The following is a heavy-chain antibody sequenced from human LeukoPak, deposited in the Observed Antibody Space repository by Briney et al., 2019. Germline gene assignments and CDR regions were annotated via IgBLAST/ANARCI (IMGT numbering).Heavy chain of an antibody. CDR2: INHSGST. Sequence: SETLSLTCAAYGGSFSGYYWSWIRQPPGKGLEWIGEINHSGSTNYNPSLKSRVTISVDTSKNQFSLKLSSVTAADTAVYYCARNGRIAAARFYYWGQGTLVTVSS. J-gene: IGHJ4*02. CDR3: ARNGRIAAARFYY. V-gene: IGHV4-34*01. D-gene: IGHD6-13*01. CDR1: GGSFSGYY.